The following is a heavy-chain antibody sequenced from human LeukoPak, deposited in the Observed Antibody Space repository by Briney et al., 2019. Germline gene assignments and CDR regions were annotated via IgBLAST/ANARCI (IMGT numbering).Heavy chain of an antibody. J-gene: IGHJ4*02. CDR2: ISGSGGST. Sequence: GGSLRLSCAASGGTFSSCAMSWGRQAPGKGLEWVSAISGSGGSTYYADSVKGRFTISRDNSKNTLYLKMNSLRAEDTAVYYCAKGGLENSGYGNYALYYFDYWGQGTLVTVSS. V-gene: IGHV3-23*01. D-gene: IGHD5-12*01. CDR1: GGTFSSCA. CDR3: AKGGLENSGYGNYALYYFDY.